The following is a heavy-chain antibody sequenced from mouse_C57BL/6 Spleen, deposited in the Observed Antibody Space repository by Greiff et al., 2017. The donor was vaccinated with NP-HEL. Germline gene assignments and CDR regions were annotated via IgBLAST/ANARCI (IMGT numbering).Heavy chain of an antibody. Sequence: VMLVESGPGLVAPSQSLSITCTVSGFSLTSYGVDWVRQPPGTGLEWLGVIWGGGSTNYNSALMSRLSISKDNSKSQVFLKMNSLQTDDTARYYCAKHGDGYQFAYWGQGTLVTVSA. D-gene: IGHD2-3*01. CDR3: AKHGDGYQFAY. CDR2: IWGGGST. J-gene: IGHJ3*01. CDR1: GFSLTSYG. V-gene: IGHV2-9*01.